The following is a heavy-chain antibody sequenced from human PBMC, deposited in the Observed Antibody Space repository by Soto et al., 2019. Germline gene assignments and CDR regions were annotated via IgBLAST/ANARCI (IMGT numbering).Heavy chain of an antibody. CDR1: GGSISSYY. CDR2: IYYSGST. V-gene: IGHV4-59*01. J-gene: IGHJ3*02. Sequence: QVQLQESGPGLVKPSETLSLTCTVSGGSISSYYWSWIRQPPWKGLEWIGYIYYSGSTNYTPSLKSRVTISVDTSKNQSPLKLSSVPAADTAVYYCARRWGDAFDIWGQGTMVTVSS. D-gene: IGHD1-26*01. CDR3: ARRWGDAFDI.